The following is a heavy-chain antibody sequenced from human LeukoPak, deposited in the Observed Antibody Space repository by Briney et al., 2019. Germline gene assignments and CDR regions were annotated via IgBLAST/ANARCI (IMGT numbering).Heavy chain of an antibody. J-gene: IGHJ1*01. Sequence: GGSLRLSCAASGFTFSSYAMSWVRQAPGKGLEGVSGISGNGGSTYYADSVKGRFTISRDNSKNTLYLQMNSLRAEDTAVYYCAKSLKNYDFWSGYVEYFQHWGQGTLVTVSS. CDR3: AKSLKNYDFWSGYVEYFQH. V-gene: IGHV3-23*01. D-gene: IGHD3-3*01. CDR2: ISGNGGST. CDR1: GFTFSSYA.